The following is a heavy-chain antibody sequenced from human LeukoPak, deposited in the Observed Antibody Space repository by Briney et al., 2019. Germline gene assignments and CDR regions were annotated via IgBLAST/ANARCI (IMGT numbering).Heavy chain of an antibody. CDR3: ARPYSSGWYWFDP. CDR2: ISYDGSNT. J-gene: IGHJ5*02. CDR1: GFTFSSYG. V-gene: IGHV3-30*03. Sequence: GGSLRLSCAASGFTFSSYGMHWVRQAPGKGLEWVAVISYDGSNTYYADSVKGRFTISRDNSKNTLYLQMNSLRAEDTAVYYCARPYSSGWYWFDPWGQGTLVTVSS. D-gene: IGHD6-19*01.